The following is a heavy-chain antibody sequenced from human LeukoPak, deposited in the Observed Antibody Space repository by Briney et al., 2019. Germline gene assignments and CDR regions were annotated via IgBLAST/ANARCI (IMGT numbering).Heavy chain of an antibody. V-gene: IGHV3-7*01. J-gene: IGHJ4*02. D-gene: IGHD5-12*01. CDR3: ASRSWLDDY. CDR1: GFTFNSYW. CDR2: IKQDGSEK. Sequence: PGGSLRLSCAASGFTFNSYWMSWVRQAPGKGLEWVASIKQDGSEKYYVDSVKGRFTISRDNAKNSLSLQMNSLRAEDTAVYYCASRSWLDDYWGQGTLVTVSS.